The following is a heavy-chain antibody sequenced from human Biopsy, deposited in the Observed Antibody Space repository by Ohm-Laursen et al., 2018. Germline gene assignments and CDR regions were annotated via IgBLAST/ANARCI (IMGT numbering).Heavy chain of an antibody. CDR1: GASVKTSGYF. Sequence: SETLSLTCSVSGASVKTSGYFWAWIRQRPGKGLEWIGYISYNERTHYNPSLTSRLAISFDTSNNRISLQLRSVSVADTAVYYCVREPKTGTAEAWYFDLWGRGSPVTVP. D-gene: IGHD3-9*01. CDR2: ISYNERT. CDR3: VREPKTGTAEAWYFDL. V-gene: IGHV4-31*03. J-gene: IGHJ2*01.